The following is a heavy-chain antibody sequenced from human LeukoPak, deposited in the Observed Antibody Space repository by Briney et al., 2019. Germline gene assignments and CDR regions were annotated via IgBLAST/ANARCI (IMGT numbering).Heavy chain of an antibody. D-gene: IGHD5-18*01. Sequence: SETLSLTCTVSGGSISSGGYYWSWIRQHPGKGLEWIGYIYYSGSTYYNPSPKSRVTISVDTSKNQFSLKLSSVTAADTAVYHCASTVDTAMVNPYCFDYWGQGTLVTVSS. CDR2: IYYSGST. CDR3: ASTVDTAMVNPYCFDY. CDR1: GGSISSGGYY. V-gene: IGHV4-31*03. J-gene: IGHJ4*02.